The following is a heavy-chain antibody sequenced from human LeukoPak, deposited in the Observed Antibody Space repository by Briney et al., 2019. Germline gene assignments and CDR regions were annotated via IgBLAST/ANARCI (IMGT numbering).Heavy chain of an antibody. Sequence: GGSLRLSCAASGFTFSNYEVHWVRQAPGKGLVWVSYISTSGSTIYYPDSVKGRFTISRDNAKNSLYLQMNSLRAEDTAVYYCAKIARDLGGVFDYWGQGTLVTVSS. CDR2: ISTSGSTI. V-gene: IGHV3-48*03. CDR1: GFTFSNYE. CDR3: AKIARDLGGVFDY. D-gene: IGHD3-16*01. J-gene: IGHJ4*02.